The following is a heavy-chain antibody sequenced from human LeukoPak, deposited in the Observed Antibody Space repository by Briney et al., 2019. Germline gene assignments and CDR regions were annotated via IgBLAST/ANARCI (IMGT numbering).Heavy chain of an antibody. CDR1: GFTFSRYS. Sequence: ESLRLSCAASGFTFSRYSMNWVRQPPGKGLEWIGEINHSGSTNYNPSLKSRVTISVDTSKNQFSLKLSSVTAADTAVYYCARGVVAAIMYWGQGTLVTVSS. CDR3: ARGVVAAIMY. CDR2: INHSGST. V-gene: IGHV4-34*01. D-gene: IGHD2-15*01. J-gene: IGHJ4*02.